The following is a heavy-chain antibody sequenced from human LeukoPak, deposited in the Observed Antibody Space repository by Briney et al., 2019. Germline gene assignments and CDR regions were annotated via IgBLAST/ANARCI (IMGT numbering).Heavy chain of an antibody. CDR3: AKDFYYGGNGEVAYYFDY. J-gene: IGHJ4*02. CDR2: ISGDGGST. CDR1: GFTFDDYA. V-gene: IGHV3-43*02. D-gene: IGHD4-23*01. Sequence: PGGSLRLSCAASGFTFDDYAMHWVRQAPGKGLEWVSLISGDGGSTYYADSVKGRFTISRDNSKNSLYLQMNSLRTEDTALYYCAKDFYYGGNGEVAYYFDYWGQGTLVTVSS.